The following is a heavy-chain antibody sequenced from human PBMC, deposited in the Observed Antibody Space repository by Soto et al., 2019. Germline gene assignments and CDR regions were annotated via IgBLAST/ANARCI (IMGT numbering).Heavy chain of an antibody. J-gene: IGHJ6*02. CDR1: GGSISSYY. D-gene: IGHD5-18*01. CDR3: ARGVDTVNYYYYGMDV. Sequence: SETLSLTCTVSGGSISSYYWSWIRQPPGKGLEWIGYIYYSGSTNYNPSLKSRVTISVDTSKNQFSLKLSSVTAADTAVYYCARGVDTVNYYYYGMDVWGQGTTVTVS. CDR2: IYYSGST. V-gene: IGHV4-59*01.